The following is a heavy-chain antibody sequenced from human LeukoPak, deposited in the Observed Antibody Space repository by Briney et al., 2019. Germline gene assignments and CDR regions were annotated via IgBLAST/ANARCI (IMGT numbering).Heavy chain of an antibody. Sequence: ASVKVSCKVSGYTLTELSMHWARQAPGKGLEWMGGFDPEDGETIYAQKFQGRVTMTEDTSTDTAYMELSSLRSEDTAVYYCATVPRAYDSSGYYYDYWGQGTLVTVSS. D-gene: IGHD3-22*01. CDR3: ATVPRAYDSSGYYYDY. CDR1: GYTLTELS. J-gene: IGHJ4*02. V-gene: IGHV1-24*01. CDR2: FDPEDGET.